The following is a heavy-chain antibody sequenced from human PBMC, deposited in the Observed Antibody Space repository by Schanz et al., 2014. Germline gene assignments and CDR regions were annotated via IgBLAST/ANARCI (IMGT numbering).Heavy chain of an antibody. D-gene: IGHD6-13*01. V-gene: IGHV1-69*08. CDR2: IIPILGIA. CDR1: GGTFSSYT. CDR3: ARDGVDAAAGGNY. J-gene: IGHJ4*02. Sequence: QVQLVQSEAEVKKPGSSVKVSCKASGGTFSSYTISWVRQAPGQGLEWMGRIIPILGIANYAQNFQGRVTITADKSTSTVYMELSSLRSEDTAVYYCARDGVDAAAGGNYWGQGTLVTVSS.